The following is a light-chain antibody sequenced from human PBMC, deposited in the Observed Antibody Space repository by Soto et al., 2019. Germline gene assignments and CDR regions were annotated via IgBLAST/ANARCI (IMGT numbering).Light chain of an antibody. CDR3: QQYNSYSGT. CDR1: QSISSW. V-gene: IGKV1-5*03. Sequence: DIQMTQSPSTLSASVGDRVTITCRASQSISSWLAWYQQKPGKAPKLLIYKASSLESGVPLRFSGSGSGTECTLTISSMQPDDFATYYCQQYNSYSGTFGQGTKVEMK. J-gene: IGKJ1*01. CDR2: KAS.